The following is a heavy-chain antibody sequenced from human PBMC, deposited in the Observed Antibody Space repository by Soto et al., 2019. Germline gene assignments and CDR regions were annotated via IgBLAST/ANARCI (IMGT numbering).Heavy chain of an antibody. CDR1: GYSFTTYW. D-gene: IGHD2-8*01. CDR3: ARPDRFCTMNDCYPDSFDL. Sequence: GESLKISCQASGYSFTTYWIGWVRLMPGKGLEWMGFIFPDESEVRYNPSFQGQITISADRSISTAYLQWSSRKGSDTAMYYCARPDRFCTMNDCYPDSFDLWGQGTRVTVSS. CDR2: IFPDESEV. V-gene: IGHV5-51*01. J-gene: IGHJ3*01.